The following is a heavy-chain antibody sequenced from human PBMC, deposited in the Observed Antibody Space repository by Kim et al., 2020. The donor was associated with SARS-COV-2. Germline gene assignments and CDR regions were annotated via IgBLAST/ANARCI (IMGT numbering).Heavy chain of an antibody. CDR1: GFTFSNYA. J-gene: IGHJ4*02. CDR3: GGGSYSGSYYYLNAN. V-gene: IGHV3-23*01. Sequence: GGSLRPSCAASGFTFSNYAMSWVRQAPGKGLEWVSAISASSGSTYYADTVKGRFTISRDNSKNTLYLQMNSLRAEDTAVYYCGGGSYSGSYYYLNANWGQGTLVTVSS. CDR2: ISASSGST. D-gene: IGHD3-10*01.